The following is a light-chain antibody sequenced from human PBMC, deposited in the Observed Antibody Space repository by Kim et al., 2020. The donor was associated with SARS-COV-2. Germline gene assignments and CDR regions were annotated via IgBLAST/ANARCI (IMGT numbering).Light chain of an antibody. CDR1: RLGHKY. V-gene: IGLV3-1*01. CDR2: QDT. CDR3: QVWDNTTTV. Sequence: SYELTQPPSVSVSPGQTASITCSGDRLGHKYVCWYRHKPGQSPEVVIYQDTKRPSGIPERFSGSNSGNTATLTISGTQDVDEADYYCQVWDNTTTVFGGG. J-gene: IGLJ2*01.